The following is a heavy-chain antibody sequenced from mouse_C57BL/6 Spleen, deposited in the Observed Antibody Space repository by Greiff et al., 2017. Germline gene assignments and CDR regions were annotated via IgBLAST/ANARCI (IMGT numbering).Heavy chain of an antibody. CDR1: GYTFTSYW. Sequence: QVQLQQSGAELAKPGASVKLSCKASGYTFTSYWMHWVKQRPIQGLEWIGNIDPSDSETLYNQKFKDKATLTVDKSSSTAYMQLSSLTSEDSAVYYCARSPYYYGSSYAMDYWGQGTSVTVSS. CDR2: IDPSDSET. J-gene: IGHJ4*01. V-gene: IGHV1-52*01. CDR3: ARSPYYYGSSYAMDY. D-gene: IGHD1-1*01.